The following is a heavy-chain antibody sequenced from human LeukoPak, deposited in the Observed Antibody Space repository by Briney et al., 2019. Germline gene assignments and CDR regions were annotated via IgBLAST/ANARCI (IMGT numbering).Heavy chain of an antibody. CDR3: ARDRTDYYDSLDY. CDR2: ISSSSSTI. V-gene: IGHV3-48*04. J-gene: IGHJ4*02. Sequence: GGSLRLSCAASGFTFSSYSMNWVRQAPGKGLEWVSYISSSSSTIYYADSVKGRFTISRDNAKNSLYLQMNSLRAEDTAVYYCARDRTDYYDSLDYWGQGTLVTVSS. D-gene: IGHD3-22*01. CDR1: GFTFSSYS.